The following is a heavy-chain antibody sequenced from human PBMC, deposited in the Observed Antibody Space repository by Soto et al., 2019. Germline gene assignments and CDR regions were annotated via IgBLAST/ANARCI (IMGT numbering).Heavy chain of an antibody. D-gene: IGHD5-18*01. CDR3: ARGRGYSYGLDP. CDR1: GDSISSYY. V-gene: IGHV4-30-4*01. CDR2: ISYSGTT. Sequence: SETLSLTCTVSGDSISSYYWSWIRQPPGEGLEWIGFISYSGTTSYSPSLKSRVAISLDTSKNQFSLSLNFVTAADTAVYYCARGRGYSYGLDPWGQGSLVTVSS. J-gene: IGHJ5*02.